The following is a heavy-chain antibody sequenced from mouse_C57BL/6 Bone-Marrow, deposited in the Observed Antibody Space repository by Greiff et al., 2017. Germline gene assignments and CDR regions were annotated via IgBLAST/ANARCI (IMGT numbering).Heavy chain of an antibody. CDR2: IDPEDGET. D-gene: IGHD1-1*01. V-gene: IGHV14-2*01. J-gene: IGHJ2*01. Sequence: EVQLQQSGAELVKPGASVKLSCTASGFNIQDYYMHWVKQRTEQGLEWIGRIDPEDGETKYAPKVQGKATITADTSSNTAYLQLSSLTSEDTAVYYCAHIPSYYYGSSYDYWGQGTTLTVSS. CDR1: GFNIQDYY. CDR3: AHIPSYYYGSSYDY.